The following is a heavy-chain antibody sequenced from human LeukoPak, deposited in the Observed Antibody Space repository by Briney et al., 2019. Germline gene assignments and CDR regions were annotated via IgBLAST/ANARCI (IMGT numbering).Heavy chain of an antibody. CDR3: STGPGHAFDI. J-gene: IGHJ3*02. CDR1: GFTFSSYW. V-gene: IGHV3-74*01. CDR2: INSDGSRT. Sequence: GGSLRLSCAASGFTFSSYWMHWVRQVPGKGLVWVSRINSDGSRTSYADSVKGRFTISRDNAKNTLYVQMNSLRAEDTAVYYCSTGPGHAFDIWGRGTMVTVSS. D-gene: IGHD1-14*01.